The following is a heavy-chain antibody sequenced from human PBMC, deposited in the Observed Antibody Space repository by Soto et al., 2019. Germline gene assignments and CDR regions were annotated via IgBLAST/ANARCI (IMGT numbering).Heavy chain of an antibody. J-gene: IGHJ6*02. CDR2: ISDYNGNT. CDR3: ARDVFCGGAPACPDMDV. CDR1: GYTFSGYS. D-gene: IGHD2-21*01. Sequence: QVVLEQSGGEVKKPGASVKVSCKASGYTFSGYSITWVRQAPGQGLEWMGRISDYNGNTNYARTLRGRLTLTTDTSTSTAYMELRSLTSDDTAVYYCARDVFCGGAPACPDMDVWGQGTTVTVSS. V-gene: IGHV1-18*04.